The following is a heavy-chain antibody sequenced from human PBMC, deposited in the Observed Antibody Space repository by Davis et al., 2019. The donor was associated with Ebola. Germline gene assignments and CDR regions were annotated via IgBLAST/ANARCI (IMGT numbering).Heavy chain of an antibody. J-gene: IGHJ5*02. V-gene: IGHV3-66*01. CDR1: GFTVSSNY. CDR2: IYSGGST. CDR3: ARDSYRIRELGNWFDP. Sequence: GESLKISCAASGFTVSSNYMSWVRQAPGKGLEWVSVIYSGGSTYYADSVKGRFTISRDNSKNTLYLQMNSLRAEDTAVYYCARDSYRIRELGNWFDPWGQGTLVTVSS. D-gene: IGHD3-10*01.